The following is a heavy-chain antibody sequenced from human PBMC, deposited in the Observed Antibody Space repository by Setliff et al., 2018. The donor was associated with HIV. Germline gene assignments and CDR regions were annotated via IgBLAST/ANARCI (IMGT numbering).Heavy chain of an antibody. CDR2: IIPVFDTA. Sequence: WASVKVSCKASGGTFSSYAINWVRQAPGQGLEWMGGIIPVFDTANYAQKFQGRVTITADESTSTSSMELSSLGSEDTAVYYCARVNGGNSPYYFDSWGQGTLVTVSS. D-gene: IGHD2-21*02. J-gene: IGHJ4*02. CDR3: ARVNGGNSPYYFDS. V-gene: IGHV1-69*13. CDR1: GGTFSSYA.